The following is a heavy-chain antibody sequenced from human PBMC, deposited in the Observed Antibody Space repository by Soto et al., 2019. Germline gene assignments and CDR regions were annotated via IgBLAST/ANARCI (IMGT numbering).Heavy chain of an antibody. CDR1: GFTFGSYA. D-gene: IGHD6-13*01. CDR2: ISGSGGTT. V-gene: IGHV3-23*01. Sequence: GGSLRLSCAASGFTFGSYAMSWVRQAPGKGLEWVSAISGSGGTTYYADSVKGRFTISRDNSKNTLYLQMNSLRAEDTAGYYCAKDRGFGKQQLYFDSWGQGALVTVSS. CDR3: AKDRGFGKQQLYFDS. J-gene: IGHJ4*02.